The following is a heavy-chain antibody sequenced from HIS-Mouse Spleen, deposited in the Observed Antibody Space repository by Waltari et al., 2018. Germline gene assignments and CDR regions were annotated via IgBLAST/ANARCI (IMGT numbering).Heavy chain of an antibody. Sequence: QVQLVESGGGGGQPGRSLRLSCAASGFTFSSYGMHGVREAPGKGVEWVAVVSYDGSHKCYADSVKGRFTISRDNSKNTLYLQMNSLRAEDTAVCYCARDSGSYGNWFDPWGQGTLVTVSS. D-gene: IGHD1-26*01. CDR3: ARDSGSYGNWFDP. V-gene: IGHV3-30*03. J-gene: IGHJ5*02. CDR2: VSYDGSHK. CDR1: GFTFSSYG.